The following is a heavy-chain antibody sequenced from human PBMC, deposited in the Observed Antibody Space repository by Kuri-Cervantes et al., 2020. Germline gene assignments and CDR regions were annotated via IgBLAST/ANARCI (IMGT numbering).Heavy chain of an antibody. V-gene: IGHV3-23*01. Sequence: GGSLRLSCAASGFTFSSYAMHWVRQAPGKGLEWVSAISGSGGSTYYADSVKGRFNISRDNAKNSLYLQMNSLRAEDTALYYCAKGPGYSSGWYGGGPFDYWGQGTLVTVSS. J-gene: IGHJ4*02. CDR2: ISGSGGST. CDR1: GFTFSSYA. CDR3: AKGPGYSSGWYGGGPFDY. D-gene: IGHD6-19*01.